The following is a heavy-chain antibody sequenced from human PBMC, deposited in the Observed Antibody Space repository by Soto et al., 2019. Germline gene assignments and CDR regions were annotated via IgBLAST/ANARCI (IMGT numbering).Heavy chain of an antibody. CDR1: GFTFSSYG. J-gene: IGHJ6*03. D-gene: IGHD6-6*01. Sequence: PGGSLRLSCAASGFTFSSYGMHWVRQAPGKGLEWVAVIWYDGSNKYYADSVKGRFTISRDNSKNTLYLQMNSLRAEDTAVYYCARDQTSSSFYHYYYYYMDVWGKGTTVTVSS. CDR2: IWYDGSNK. CDR3: ARDQTSSSFYHYYYYYMDV. V-gene: IGHV3-33*01.